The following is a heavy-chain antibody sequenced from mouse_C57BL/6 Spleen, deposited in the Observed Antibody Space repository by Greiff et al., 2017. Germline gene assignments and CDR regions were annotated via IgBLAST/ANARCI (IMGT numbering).Heavy chain of an antibody. D-gene: IGHD3-2*02. CDR2: IDPANGNT. J-gene: IGHJ3*01. CDR3: TRSGSSGYLAWFAY. CDR1: GFNIKNTY. Sequence: VQLQQSVAELVRPGASVKLSCTASGFNIKNTYMHWVKQRPEQGLEWIGRIDPANGNTKYAPKFQGKATITADTSSNTAYLQLSSLTSEDTAIYCGTRSGSSGYLAWFAYWGQGTLVTVSA. V-gene: IGHV14-3*01.